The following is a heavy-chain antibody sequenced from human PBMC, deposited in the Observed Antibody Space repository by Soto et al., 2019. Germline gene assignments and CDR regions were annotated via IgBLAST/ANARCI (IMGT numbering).Heavy chain of an antibody. J-gene: IGHJ6*02. CDR2: IYPGDSDT. Sequence: PGEVLKISCKGSGYSFTGYWIAWVRQMPGKGLEWMGTIYPGDSDTRYSPSFQGQVTISAAKSISTTYLQWSSLQASDTAMYYCASPFYYHGDGSYGMDVWGQGTTVTVSS. D-gene: IGHD3-10*01. CDR3: ASPFYYHGDGSYGMDV. V-gene: IGHV5-51*01. CDR1: GYSFTGYW.